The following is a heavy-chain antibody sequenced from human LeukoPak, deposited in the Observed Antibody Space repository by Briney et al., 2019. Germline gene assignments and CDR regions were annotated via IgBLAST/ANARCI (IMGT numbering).Heavy chain of an antibody. CDR3: VHWRMLCPQGYYYGMDV. V-gene: IGHV3-23*01. D-gene: IGHD2-8*01. CDR2: ISGSGGST. J-gene: IGHJ6*02. Sequence: PGGSLRLSCAASGFTFSSYAMSWVRQAPGKGLEWVSAISGSGGSTYYADSVKGRFTISRDNSKNTLYLQMNSLRAEDTAVYYCVHWRMLCPQGYYYGMDVWGQGTTVTVSS. CDR1: GFTFSSYA.